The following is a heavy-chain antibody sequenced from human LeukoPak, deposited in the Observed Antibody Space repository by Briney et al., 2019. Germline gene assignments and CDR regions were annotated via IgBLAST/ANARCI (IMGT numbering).Heavy chain of an antibody. CDR3: ALTVVTSQFDY. V-gene: IGHV4-38-2*02. CDR1: GYSISSGYY. D-gene: IGHD4-23*01. CDR2: IYHSGST. J-gene: IGHJ4*02. Sequence: PSETLSLTCTVSGYSISSGYYWGWIRQPPGKGLERIGSIYHSGSTYYNPSLKSRVTISVDTSKNQFSLKLSSVTAADTAVYYCALTVVTSQFDYWGQGTLVTVSS.